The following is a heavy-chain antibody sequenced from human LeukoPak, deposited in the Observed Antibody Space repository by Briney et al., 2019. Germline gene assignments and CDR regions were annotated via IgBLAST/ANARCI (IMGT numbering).Heavy chain of an antibody. Sequence: GGSLRLSCAASGFTFSSYSMSWVRQAPGKGLDWVSGISGSGGSTDYADSVKGRFTISRDNSKNTLYLQMNSLRVEDTAVYYCAKDPGYQVVYCFDYWGQGTLVTVSS. CDR1: GFTFSSYS. J-gene: IGHJ4*02. CDR3: AKDPGYQVVYCFDY. CDR2: ISGSGGST. V-gene: IGHV3-23*01. D-gene: IGHD2-2*01.